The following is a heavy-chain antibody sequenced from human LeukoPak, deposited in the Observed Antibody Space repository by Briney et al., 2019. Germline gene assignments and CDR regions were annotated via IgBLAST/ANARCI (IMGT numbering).Heavy chain of an antibody. Sequence: SETLSLTCTVSGGSISSSSYYWGWIRQPPGKGLEWIGSIYYSGSTYYNPSLKSRVTISVDTSKNQFSLKLSSVTAADTAVYYCARATRQWLVRGLDYWGQGTLVTVSS. D-gene: IGHD6-19*01. CDR1: GGSISSSSYY. V-gene: IGHV4-39*07. CDR3: ARATRQWLVRGLDY. J-gene: IGHJ4*02. CDR2: IYYSGST.